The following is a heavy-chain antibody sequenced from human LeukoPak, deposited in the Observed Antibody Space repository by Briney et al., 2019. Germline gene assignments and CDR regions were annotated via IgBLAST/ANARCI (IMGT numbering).Heavy chain of an antibody. CDR1: GGSFSGYY. V-gene: IGHV4-34*01. CDR2: INHSGST. D-gene: IGHD4-17*01. J-gene: IGHJ4*02. Sequence: SETLSLTCAVYGGSFSGYYWSWIRQPPGKGLEWIGEINHSGSTNYNPSLKSRVTISVDTSKNQFSLELSSVTAADTAVYYCARLYGARDYWGQGTLVTVSS. CDR3: ARLYGARDY.